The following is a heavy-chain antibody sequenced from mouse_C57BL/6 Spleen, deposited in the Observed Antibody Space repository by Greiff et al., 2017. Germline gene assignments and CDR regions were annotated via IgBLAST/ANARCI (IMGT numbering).Heavy chain of an antibody. J-gene: IGHJ4*01. CDR1: GYTFTSYW. CDR3: ARSYSNYAMDY. D-gene: IGHD2-5*01. CDR2: IHPNSGST. Sequence: VKLQQPGAELVKPGASVKLSCKASGYTFTSYWMHWVKQRPGQGLEWIGMIHPNSGSTNYNEKFKSKATLTVDKSASTAYMQLSSLTSEDSAVYYCARSYSNYAMDYWGQGTSVTVSS. V-gene: IGHV1-64*01.